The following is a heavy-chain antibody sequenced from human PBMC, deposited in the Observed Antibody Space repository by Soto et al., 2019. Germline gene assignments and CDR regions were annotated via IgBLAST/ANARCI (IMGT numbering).Heavy chain of an antibody. Sequence: QVQLVQSGAEVKKPGASVKVSCKASGYTFTSYYMHWVRQAPGQGLEWMGIINPSGGSTSYAQKFQGRVTMTRDTSTSTVYMELSSLRSEDTAVYYCARVSSCWPNASAEYFQHWGQGTLVTVSS. CDR1: GYTFTSYY. D-gene: IGHD6-19*01. CDR3: ARVSSCWPNASAEYFQH. J-gene: IGHJ1*01. CDR2: INPSGGST. V-gene: IGHV1-46*01.